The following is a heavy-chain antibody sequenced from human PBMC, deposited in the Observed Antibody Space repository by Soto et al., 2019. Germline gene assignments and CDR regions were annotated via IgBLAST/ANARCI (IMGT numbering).Heavy chain of an antibody. CDR2: IKQDGSEK. V-gene: IGHV3-7*04. CDR3: ARDWYMDY. D-gene: IGHD1-20*01. Sequence: VQLVESGGGLVQPGESLRLSCAASGFTFSNHWINWIRQTPGRGLEWLAVIKQDGSEKYYVDSVKGRFTVSRVNAMNSAYLQMNSLRVDDTAVYYWARDWYMDYWGQGTLVTVSS. CDR1: GFTFSNHW. J-gene: IGHJ4*02.